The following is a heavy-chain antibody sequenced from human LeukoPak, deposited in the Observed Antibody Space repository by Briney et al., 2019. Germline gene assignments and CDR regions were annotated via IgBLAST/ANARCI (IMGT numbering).Heavy chain of an antibody. J-gene: IGHJ4*02. Sequence: PGGSLRLSCAASGFTFDDYAMHWVRQAPGKGLEWVSGISWSSGSIGYADSVKGRFTISRDNAKNSLYLQMNSLRAEDTALYYCAKDKGHGIAAAGGFDYWGQGTLVTVSS. CDR3: AKDKGHGIAAAGGFDY. CDR1: GFTFDDYA. V-gene: IGHV3-9*01. D-gene: IGHD6-13*01. CDR2: ISWSSGSI.